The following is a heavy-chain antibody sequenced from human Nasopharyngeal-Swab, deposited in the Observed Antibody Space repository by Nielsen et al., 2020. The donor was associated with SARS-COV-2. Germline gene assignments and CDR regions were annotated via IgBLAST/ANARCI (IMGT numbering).Heavy chain of an antibody. J-gene: IGHJ4*02. V-gene: IGHV4-39*07. D-gene: IGHD5-12*01. Sequence: SETLSLTCNVSGGSISSSSYYWGWIRQPPGKGLEWIGSIYYSGSTYYNPSLKSRVTISVDTSKNQFSLKLSSVTAADTAVYYCARVWVDIVATIGAQSFDYWGQGTLVTVSS. CDR1: GGSISSSSYY. CDR3: ARVWVDIVATIGAQSFDY. CDR2: IYYSGST.